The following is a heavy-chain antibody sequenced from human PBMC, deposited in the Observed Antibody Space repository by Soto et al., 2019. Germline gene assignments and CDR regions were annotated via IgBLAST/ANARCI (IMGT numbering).Heavy chain of an antibody. Sequence: EVQLVESGGGLVKPGGSLRLSCAASGITFSKAWMNWVRQSPGKGLEWVGRIKSKSDGGTTDYAAPVKGRFTISRDDSKNTLCLQMNRLKTEDTAVYYCTTNFYSDYGMDVWGQGTTGTVSS. CDR3: TTNFYSDYGMDV. D-gene: IGHD4-4*01. J-gene: IGHJ6*02. CDR1: GITFSKAW. CDR2: IKSKSDGGTT. V-gene: IGHV3-15*01.